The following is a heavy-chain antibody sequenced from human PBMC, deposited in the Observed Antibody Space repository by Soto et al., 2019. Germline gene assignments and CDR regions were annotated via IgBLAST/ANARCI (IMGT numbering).Heavy chain of an antibody. V-gene: IGHV1-18*01. CDR2: ISVYNGNT. D-gene: IGHD2-2*01. Sequence: SVKVSCKASGYTFSSYGISWARQAPGQGLEWMAWISVYNGNTKYAQKAQGRVIMTTDTSTSTAYMELRSLRSDDTAMYYCARDAAVLPAVPALNYYYGMDVWGQGTTVTVSS. CDR3: ARDAAVLPAVPALNYYYGMDV. CDR1: GYTFSSYG. J-gene: IGHJ6*02.